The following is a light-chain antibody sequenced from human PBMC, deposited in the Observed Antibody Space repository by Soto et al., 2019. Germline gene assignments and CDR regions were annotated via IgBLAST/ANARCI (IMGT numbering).Light chain of an antibody. CDR3: SSYAGSNNVV. V-gene: IGLV2-14*01. CDR1: STDFGGYNY. J-gene: IGLJ2*01. CDR2: EVS. Sequence: QSALTQPASVSGSLGQSITISCTGTSTDFGGYNYVSWYQQHPGRAPKLILYEVSHRPSGVSTRFSGSKSGNTAFLTISGLQADDMADYYCSSYAGSNNVVFGGGTKLTVL.